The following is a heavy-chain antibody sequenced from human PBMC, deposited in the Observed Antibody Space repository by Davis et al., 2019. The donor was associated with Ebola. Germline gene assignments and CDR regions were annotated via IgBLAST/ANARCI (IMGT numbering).Heavy chain of an antibody. V-gene: IGHV1-69*13. CDR2: LIPRFGTT. J-gene: IGHJ4*01. CDR1: GGTFNTFA. Sequence: AASVKVSCKSSGGTFNTFAFSWVRQVPGQGLEWMGRLIPRFGTTDYALTFRGRVTITADGSTRTVYLELSSLRSDDTAIYFCASGEFQDYFDSWGHGTLVTVSS. CDR3: ASGEFQDYFDS. D-gene: IGHD3-10*01.